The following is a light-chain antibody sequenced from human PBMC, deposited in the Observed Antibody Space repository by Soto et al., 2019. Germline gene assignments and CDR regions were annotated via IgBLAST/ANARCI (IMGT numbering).Light chain of an antibody. CDR3: QNYNRDTTAGT. CDR1: QGINNH. V-gene: IGKV1-27*01. Sequence: DFQMTQSPSSLSASVGDRVTITCRASQGINNHLAWFQQKPGKVPKVLIYAASTLQSGVPSRFSGSGSGTDFTLTISSLQPEDFATYYCQNYNRDTTAGTFGGGTKVEIK. CDR2: AAS. J-gene: IGKJ4*02.